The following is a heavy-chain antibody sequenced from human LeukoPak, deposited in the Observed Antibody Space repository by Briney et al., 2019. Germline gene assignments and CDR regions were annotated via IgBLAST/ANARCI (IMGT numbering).Heavy chain of an antibody. CDR1: GFTFSSYS. Sequence: GGSLRLSCAASGFTFSSYSMNWVRQAPGKGLEWVSSISSSSSYIYYADSVKGRFTISRDNAKNSLYLQMNSLRAEDTAVYYCARVLGWKYSSSWYNWGQGTLVTVSS. V-gene: IGHV3-21*01. CDR2: ISSSSSYI. D-gene: IGHD6-13*01. J-gene: IGHJ4*02. CDR3: ARVLGWKYSSSWYN.